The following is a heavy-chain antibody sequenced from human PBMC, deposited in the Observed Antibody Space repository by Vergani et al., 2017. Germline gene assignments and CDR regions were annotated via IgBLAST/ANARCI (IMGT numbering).Heavy chain of an antibody. CDR2: IYPGDSDT. J-gene: IGHJ4*02. D-gene: IGHD2-15*01. V-gene: IGHV5-51*01. CDR1: GYSFTSYW. CDR3: ARQVVVAATESYYFDS. Sequence: EVQLVQSGAEVKKPGESLKISCKGSGYSFTSYWIGWVRQMPGKGLEWMGIIYPGDSDTRYSPSFQGQVTISADKSISTAYLQWSSLKASDTAMYYCARQVVVAATESYYFDSWGQGTLVTVSS.